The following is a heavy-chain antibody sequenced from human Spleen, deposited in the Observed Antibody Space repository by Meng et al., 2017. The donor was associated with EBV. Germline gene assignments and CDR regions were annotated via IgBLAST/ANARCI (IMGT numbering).Heavy chain of an antibody. Sequence: QEKLVQSGAEVKRPGSWVKVSCKVAGDTFGYYTISWVRQAPGQGPEWMGGIIPSYGTTSYAQKYQGRVTISADESTTTAYMELRSLTLDDTAVYYCARESPDRSTDPWGQGTLVTVSS. CDR3: ARESPDRSTDP. CDR2: IIPSYGTT. CDR1: GDTFGYYT. V-gene: IGHV1-69*01. J-gene: IGHJ5*02.